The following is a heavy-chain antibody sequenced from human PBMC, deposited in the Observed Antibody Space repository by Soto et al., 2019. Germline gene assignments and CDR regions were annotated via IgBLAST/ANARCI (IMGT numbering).Heavy chain of an antibody. V-gene: IGHV3-7*01. J-gene: IGHJ4*02. D-gene: IGHD6-25*01. Sequence: EVQLVESGGGLVQPGGSLRLSCAASGFTFSTYWMSWVRQAPGKGLEWVANIKKDGGDKNYVDSVKGQFTISRDNAENSLYLQMNGLRAEDTAVYYCARGRGDYWGQGTLVTVSS. CDR2: IKKDGGDK. CDR3: ARGRGDY. CDR1: GFTFSTYW.